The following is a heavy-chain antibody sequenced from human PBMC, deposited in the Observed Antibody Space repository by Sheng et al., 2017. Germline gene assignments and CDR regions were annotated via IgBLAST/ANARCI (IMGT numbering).Heavy chain of an antibody. CDR3: ASMSSSWDAFDI. Sequence: QLQLQESGPGLVKPSETLSLTCTVSGGSISSSGYYWGWTRQPPGKGLEWIGSIYYSGSTYNNPSLKSRVTISTDTSKNQFSLNLSSVTAADTAVYYCASMSSSWDAFDIWGQGTMVTVSS. CDR2: IYYSGST. D-gene: IGHD6-13*01. CDR1: GGSISSSGYY. V-gene: IGHV4-39*07. J-gene: IGHJ3*02.